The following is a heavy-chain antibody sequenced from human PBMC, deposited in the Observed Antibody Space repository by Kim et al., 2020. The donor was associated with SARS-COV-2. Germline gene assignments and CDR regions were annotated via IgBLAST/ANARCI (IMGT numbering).Heavy chain of an antibody. Sequence: GGSLRLSCTASGFTFGDYAMSWFRQAPGKGLEWVGFIRSKAYGGTTEYAASVKGRFTISRDDSKSIAYLQMNSLKTEDTAVYYCTRLIPGSYYPTLPDYWGQGTLVTVSS. CDR1: GFTFGDYA. CDR3: TRLIPGSYYPTLPDY. J-gene: IGHJ4*02. V-gene: IGHV3-49*03. CDR2: IRSKAYGGTT. D-gene: IGHD3-10*01.